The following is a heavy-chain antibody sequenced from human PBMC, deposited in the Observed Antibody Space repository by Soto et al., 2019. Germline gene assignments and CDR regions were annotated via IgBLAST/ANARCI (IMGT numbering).Heavy chain of an antibody. V-gene: IGHV3-33*01. J-gene: IGHJ6*02. D-gene: IGHD3-3*01. CDR1: GFTFSSYG. CDR3: ARVLRTYYDFWSGYDYYYYGMDV. CDR2: IWYDRSNK. Sequence: QVQLVESGGGVVQPGRSLRLSCAASGFTFSSYGMHWVRQAPGKGLEWVAVIWYDRSNKYYADSVKGRFTISRDNSKNTLYLQMNSLRAEDTAVYYCARVLRTYYDFWSGYDYYYYGMDVWGQGTTVTVSS.